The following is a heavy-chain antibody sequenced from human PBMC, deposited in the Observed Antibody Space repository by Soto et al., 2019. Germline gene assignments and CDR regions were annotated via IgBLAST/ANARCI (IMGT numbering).Heavy chain of an antibody. CDR1: GGSFSGYY. CDR3: AKGYSTSWGNWFHP. Sequence: QVQLQQWGAGLLKPSETLSLTCAVYGGSFSGYYWSWIRQPPGKGLEWIGEINHSGSTNYNPSLKRRVTISVETSKNQVKQELSSVAATDTAVYYCAKGYSTSWGNWFHPWCQVTLVTGCS. D-gene: IGHD6-13*01. CDR2: INHSGST. J-gene: IGHJ5*02. V-gene: IGHV4-34*01.